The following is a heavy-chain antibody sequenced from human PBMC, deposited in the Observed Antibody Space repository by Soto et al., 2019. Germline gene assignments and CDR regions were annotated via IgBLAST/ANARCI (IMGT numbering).Heavy chain of an antibody. CDR2: IIPIFGTA. D-gene: IGHD3-22*01. V-gene: IGHV1-69*06. CDR1: GGTFSSYA. J-gene: IGHJ4*02. CDR3: ARVGSSGYYLDY. Sequence: ASVKVSCKASGGTFSSYAISWVRQAPGQGLEWMGGIIPIFGTANYAQKFQGRVTITADKSTSTAYMELSSLRSEDTAVYYCARVGSSGYYLDYWGQGTLVTVSS.